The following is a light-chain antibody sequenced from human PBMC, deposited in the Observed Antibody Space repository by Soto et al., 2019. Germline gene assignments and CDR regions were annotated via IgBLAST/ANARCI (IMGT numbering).Light chain of an antibody. CDR3: QQYYSVPCT. J-gene: IGKJ2*02. CDR2: WAS. Sequence: DIVMTQSPDSLAVSLGERATFNCKSSQSVLYSSNNKNYLAWYQQKPGQPPKLLIYWASTRESGVPDRFSGSGSGTDFTLTISSLQAEDVAVYYCQQYYSVPCTFGQGTKLEIK. CDR1: QSVLYSSNNKNY. V-gene: IGKV4-1*01.